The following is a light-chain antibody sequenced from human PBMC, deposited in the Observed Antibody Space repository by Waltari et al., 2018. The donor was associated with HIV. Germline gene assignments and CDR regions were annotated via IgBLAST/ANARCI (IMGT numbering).Light chain of an antibody. Sequence: QSVLTPPTSVSAAPAQQVTISCSGSTSNTAHHYVSWYQQRPGTAPKLLIYDNNQRPSGTPDRFSGSKSGTSATLGIAGLQTGDEADYYCGTWDSSLSAVVFGGGTKLTVL. J-gene: IGLJ2*01. V-gene: IGLV1-51*01. CDR1: TSNTAHHY. CDR3: GTWDSSLSAVV. CDR2: DNN.